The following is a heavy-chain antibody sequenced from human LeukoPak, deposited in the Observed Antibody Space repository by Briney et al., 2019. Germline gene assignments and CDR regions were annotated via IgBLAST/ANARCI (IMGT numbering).Heavy chain of an antibody. V-gene: IGHV3-15*01. CDR1: GFTFSDSA. CDR3: TTELDIRPNHY. D-gene: IGHD3-22*01. J-gene: IGHJ4*02. CDR2: IKRKSDGGTT. Sequence: PGGSLRLSCAASGFTFSDSAIHWVRQASGKGLEWVGRIKRKSDGGTTDYAAPVKGRFTISRDDSKNTLYLQMNSLKSEDTAVYYCTTELDIRPNHYWGQGTLVTVSS.